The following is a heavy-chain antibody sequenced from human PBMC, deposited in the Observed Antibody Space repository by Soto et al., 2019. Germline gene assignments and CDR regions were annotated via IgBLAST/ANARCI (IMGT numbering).Heavy chain of an antibody. J-gene: IGHJ6*02. V-gene: IGHV1-69*01. CDR3: AISYYEMVTGPSYYYGMEG. CDR1: GGTFSSYA. Sequence: SVQVCCTASGGTFSSYAISWVRQAPGQGLEWMGGIIPIFGTANYAQKFQGRVTITADESKSTAYMELSSMRSEDPPVYYCAISYYEMVTGPSYYYGMEGCGQATTVTVYS. D-gene: IGHD3-9*01. CDR2: IIPIFGTA.